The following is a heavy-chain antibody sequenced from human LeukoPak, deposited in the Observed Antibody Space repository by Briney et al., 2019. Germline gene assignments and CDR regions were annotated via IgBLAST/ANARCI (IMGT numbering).Heavy chain of an antibody. CDR3: ATNRRVPRSIAVAGIDY. Sequence: GASVKVSCKASGYTFTSYGISWVRQAPGQGLEWMGWISAYNGNTNYAQKLQGRVTMTTDTSTSTAYMELRSLRSDDTAVYYCATNRRVPRSIAVAGIDYWGQGTLVTVSS. D-gene: IGHD6-19*01. V-gene: IGHV1-18*01. CDR1: GYTFTSYG. CDR2: ISAYNGNT. J-gene: IGHJ4*02.